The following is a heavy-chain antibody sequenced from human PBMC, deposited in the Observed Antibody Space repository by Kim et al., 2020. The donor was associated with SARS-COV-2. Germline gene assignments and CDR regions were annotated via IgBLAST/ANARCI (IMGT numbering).Heavy chain of an antibody. CDR2: ISSSSSYI. D-gene: IGHD2-2*01. J-gene: IGHJ6*02. Sequence: GGSLRLSCAASGFTFSSYSMNWVRQAPGKGLEWVSSISSSSSYIYYADSVKGRFTNSRDNAKNSLYLQMNSLRAEDTAVYYCARDYCSSTSCPPGGVWGQGTTVTVSS. CDR1: GFTFSSYS. V-gene: IGHV3-21*01. CDR3: ARDYCSSTSCPPGGV.